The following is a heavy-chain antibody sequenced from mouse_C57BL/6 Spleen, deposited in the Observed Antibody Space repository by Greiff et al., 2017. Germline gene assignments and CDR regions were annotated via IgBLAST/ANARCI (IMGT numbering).Heavy chain of an antibody. V-gene: IGHV5-16*01. CDR3: ARVDDGYYWYFDV. Sequence: EVQGVESEGGLAQPGSSMKLSCTASGFTFSDYYMAWVRQVPEKGLEWVANINYDGSSTYYLDSLKSRFIISRDNAKNILYLQMSSLKSEDTATYYCARVDDGYYWYFDVWGTGTTVTVSS. J-gene: IGHJ1*03. CDR1: GFTFSDYY. D-gene: IGHD2-3*01. CDR2: INYDGSST.